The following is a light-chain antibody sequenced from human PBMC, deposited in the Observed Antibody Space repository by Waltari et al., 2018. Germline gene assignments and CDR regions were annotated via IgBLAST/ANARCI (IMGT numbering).Light chain of an antibody. CDR3: AAWDDILKGVL. Sequence: QSVLTQPPSASGTPGHRITISCSGSSSNLGRHSVNWYQQLPGTAPKLLVYNDNERPPGVPDRFSGSKSGTSASLAISGLQSEDEADYFCAAWDDILKGVLFGGGTRLTVL. CDR1: SSNLGRHS. J-gene: IGLJ2*01. CDR2: NDN. V-gene: IGLV1-44*01.